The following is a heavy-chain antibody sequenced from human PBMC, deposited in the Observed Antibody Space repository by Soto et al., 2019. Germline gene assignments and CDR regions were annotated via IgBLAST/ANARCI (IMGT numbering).Heavy chain of an antibody. J-gene: IGHJ6*02. D-gene: IGHD1-7*01. Sequence: QVQLVQSGAEVKKPGSSVKVSCKASGGTFSSYAISWVRQAPGQGLKWMGGIIPIFGTANYAQKFQGRVTITADESTSTAYMELSSLRSEDTAVYYCARDRGWNYVTTNYYYYGMDVWGQGTTVTVSS. CDR2: IIPIFGTA. CDR1: GGTFSSYA. CDR3: ARDRGWNYVTTNYYYYGMDV. V-gene: IGHV1-69*01.